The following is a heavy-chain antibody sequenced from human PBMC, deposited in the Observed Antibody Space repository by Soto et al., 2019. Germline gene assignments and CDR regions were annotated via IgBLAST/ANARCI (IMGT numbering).Heavy chain of an antibody. J-gene: IGHJ6*03. CDR1: GFTFSSYA. D-gene: IGHD6-6*01. Sequence: PGGSLRLSCAASGFTFSSYAMSWVRQAPGKGLEWASAISGSGGSTYYADSVKGRFTISRDNSKNTLYLQMNSLRAEDTAVYYCAKDEGSSSNYYYYMDVWGKGTTVTVSS. V-gene: IGHV3-23*01. CDR3: AKDEGSSSNYYYYMDV. CDR2: ISGSGGST.